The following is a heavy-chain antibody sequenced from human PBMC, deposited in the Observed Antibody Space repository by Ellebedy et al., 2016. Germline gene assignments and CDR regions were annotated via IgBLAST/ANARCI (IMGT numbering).Heavy chain of an antibody. Sequence: ASVKVSCKASGYTFTSYAMHWVRQAPGQRLEWMGWINAGNGNTKYSQKFQGRVTITRDTSASTAYMELSSLRSEDTAVYYCARSAVGGVAGDYWGQGTLVTVSS. CDR2: INAGNGNT. V-gene: IGHV1-3*01. CDR1: GYTFTSYA. CDR3: ARSAVGGVAGDY. J-gene: IGHJ4*02. D-gene: IGHD2-15*01.